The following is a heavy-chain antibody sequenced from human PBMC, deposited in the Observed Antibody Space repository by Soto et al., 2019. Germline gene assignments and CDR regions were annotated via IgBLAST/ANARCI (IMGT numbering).Heavy chain of an antibody. V-gene: IGHV1-18*01. CDR2: ISPYNGNT. J-gene: IGHJ4*02. CDR1: GFTFNTYF. CDR3: ARDTRNSFDY. Sequence: HVQLLQSGGELKKPGASVKVSCNTSGFTFNTYFISWVRQAPGQGLEWMGWISPYNGNTKYGEKFQGRVTMTTDTITRTAYMALRNLRIDDTAVYYCARDTRNSFDYWGQGTLVTVSS.